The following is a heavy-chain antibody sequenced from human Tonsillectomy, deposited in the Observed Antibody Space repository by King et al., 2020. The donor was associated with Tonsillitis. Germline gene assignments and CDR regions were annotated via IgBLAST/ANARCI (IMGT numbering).Heavy chain of an antibody. CDR3: AREAFRYDILTGFYGLDV. D-gene: IGHD3-9*01. CDR2: ISSTSSYK. Sequence: VQLVESGGGLVKPGGSLRLSCAASGFTFSSYTMNWVRQAPGKGLEWVSSISSTSSYKYYADSVKGRFTISRDNAKNSLYLQMISLRAEDTAVYYCAREAFRYDILTGFYGLDVWGQGTTVTVSS. CDR1: GFTFSSYT. J-gene: IGHJ6*02. V-gene: IGHV3-21*01.